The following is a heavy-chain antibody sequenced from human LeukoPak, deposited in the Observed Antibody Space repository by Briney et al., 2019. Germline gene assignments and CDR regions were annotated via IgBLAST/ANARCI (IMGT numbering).Heavy chain of an antibody. Sequence: GSSVKVSCKASGGTFSSYAISWVRQAPGQGLEWMGRIIPILGIANYAQKFQGRVTITADKSTSTAYMELSSLRSEDTAVYYCARDEYGDYSNNHGWFDPWGQGTLVTVSS. J-gene: IGHJ5*02. CDR1: GGTFSSYA. CDR3: ARDEYGDYSNNHGWFDP. CDR2: IIPILGIA. V-gene: IGHV1-69*04. D-gene: IGHD4-17*01.